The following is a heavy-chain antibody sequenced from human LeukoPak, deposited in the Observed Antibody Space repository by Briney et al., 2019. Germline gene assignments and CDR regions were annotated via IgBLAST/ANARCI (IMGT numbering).Heavy chain of an antibody. Sequence: ASVKVSCKASGGTFSSYAISWVRQAPGQGLEWMGRIIPILGIANYAQKFQGRVTITADKSTSTAYMELRSLRSDDTAVYYCARSGDSSGSAAFDIWGQGTMVTVSS. CDR1: GGTFSSYA. V-gene: IGHV1-69*04. CDR3: ARSGDSSGSAAFDI. J-gene: IGHJ3*02. CDR2: IIPILGIA. D-gene: IGHD3-22*01.